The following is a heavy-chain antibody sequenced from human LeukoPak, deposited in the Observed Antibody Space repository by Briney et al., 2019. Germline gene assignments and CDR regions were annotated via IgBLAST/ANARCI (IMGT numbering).Heavy chain of an antibody. CDR3: ARVTASGWYP. V-gene: IGHV3-21*01. J-gene: IGHJ5*02. Sequence: GGSLRLSCAASGFTFSNYNMNWVRQAPGKGLEWVSSISGSGRYIYYADSVKGRFTICRDNAKNSLFLQMNSLRAEDTAVYYCARVTASGWYPWGQGTLVTVSS. D-gene: IGHD6-19*01. CDR2: ISGSGRYI. CDR1: GFTFSNYN.